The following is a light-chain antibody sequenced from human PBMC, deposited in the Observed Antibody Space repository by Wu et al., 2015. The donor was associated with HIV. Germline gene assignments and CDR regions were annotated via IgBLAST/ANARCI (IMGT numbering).Light chain of an antibody. Sequence: DIQMTQSPSSLSASIGDRLTITCRASQGISNSLAWYQQKPGKAPKLLLYATSKLDSGFPSRFSGSGSGTDYTLTISSLQPEDFATYYCQQYYSIPYSFGQGTKLEIK. V-gene: IGKV1-NL1*01. J-gene: IGKJ2*03. CDR2: ATS. CDR3: QQYYSIPYS. CDR1: QGISNS.